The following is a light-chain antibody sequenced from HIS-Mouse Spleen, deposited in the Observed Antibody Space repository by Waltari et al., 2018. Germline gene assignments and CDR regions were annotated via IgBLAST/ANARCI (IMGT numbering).Light chain of an antibody. CDR1: SRDVGSYNL. V-gene: IGLV2-23*01. Sequence: HSALTQPASVSGSPGQSITISCTATSRDVGSYNLVPWYQQHPGKAPKLMIYEGSKRPSGVSNRFSGSKSGNTASLTISGLQAEDEADYYCCSYAGSSTLVFGGGTKLTVL. CDR3: CSYAGSSTLV. CDR2: EGS. J-gene: IGLJ3*02.